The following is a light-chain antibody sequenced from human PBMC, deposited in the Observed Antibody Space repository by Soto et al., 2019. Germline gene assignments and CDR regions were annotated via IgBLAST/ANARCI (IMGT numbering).Light chain of an antibody. CDR3: QHYVTWPLT. CDR2: GAS. Sequence: EIVLTQSPATLSVSPGARATLSCRASQSVSSNLAWYQQKPGQAPRLLIYGASTRATGIPARFSGSRSGAEFTLTISSLQSEDFAVYYCQHYVTWPLTFGGGTKVDIK. J-gene: IGKJ4*01. CDR1: QSVSSN. V-gene: IGKV3-15*01.